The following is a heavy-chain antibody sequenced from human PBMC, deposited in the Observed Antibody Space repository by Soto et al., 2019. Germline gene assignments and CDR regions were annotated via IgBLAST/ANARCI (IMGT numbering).Heavy chain of an antibody. CDR3: AKEGYYDSSGYYYDY. CDR1: GFTFSSYS. J-gene: IGHJ4*02. Sequence: EVQLLESGGGLVQPGGSLRLSCAASGFTFSSYSMSWVRQAPGKGLEWVSAISGSGGSTYYADSVKGRFTISRDNSKNTLYRQMNSLRAADTAVYYCAKEGYYDSSGYYYDYWGKGTLVTVCS. V-gene: IGHV3-23*01. CDR2: ISGSGGST. D-gene: IGHD3-22*01.